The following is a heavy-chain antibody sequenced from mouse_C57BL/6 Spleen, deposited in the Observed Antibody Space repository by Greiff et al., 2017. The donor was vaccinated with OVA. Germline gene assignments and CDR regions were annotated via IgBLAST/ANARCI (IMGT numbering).Heavy chain of an antibody. CDR1: GFSLTSYG. V-gene: IGHV2-2*01. CDR3: AREDYAMDY. Sequence: VKLEESGPGLVQPSQSLSITCTVSGFSLTSYGVHWVRQSPGQGLEWLGVIWSGGSTDYNAAFISRLSISKDNAKSQFFFKMNSLQAYDTAIYYCAREDYAMDYWGQGTSVTVSS. J-gene: IGHJ4*01. CDR2: IWSGGST.